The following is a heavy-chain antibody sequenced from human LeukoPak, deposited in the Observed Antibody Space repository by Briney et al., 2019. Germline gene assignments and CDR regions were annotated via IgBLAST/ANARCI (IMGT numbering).Heavy chain of an antibody. Sequence: SETLSLTCAIYGGSFSGYYWSWIRQPAGKGLEWIGRIYTSGSTNYNPSLKSRVTISVDTSKNQFSLKLSSVTAADTAVYYCARVAVAGRLYNWFDPWGQGTLVTVSS. CDR2: IYTSGST. CDR3: ARVAVAGRLYNWFDP. V-gene: IGHV4-59*10. D-gene: IGHD6-19*01. CDR1: GGSFSGYY. J-gene: IGHJ5*02.